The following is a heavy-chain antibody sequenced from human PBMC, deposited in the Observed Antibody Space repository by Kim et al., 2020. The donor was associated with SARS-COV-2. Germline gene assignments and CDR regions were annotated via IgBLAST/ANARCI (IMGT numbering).Heavy chain of an antibody. CDR3: ARDGLAAAGTDFDY. D-gene: IGHD6-13*01. Sequence: GGSLRLSCAASGFTFSSYAMHWVRQAPGKGLEWVAVISYDGSNKYYADSVKGRFTISRDNSKNTLYLQMNSLRAEDTAVYYCARDGLAAAGTDFDYWGQGTLVTVSS. V-gene: IGHV3-30*04. CDR1: GFTFSSYA. CDR2: ISYDGSNK. J-gene: IGHJ4*02.